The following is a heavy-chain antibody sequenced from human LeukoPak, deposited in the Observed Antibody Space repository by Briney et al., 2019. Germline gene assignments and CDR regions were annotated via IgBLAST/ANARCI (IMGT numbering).Heavy chain of an antibody. Sequence: GGSLRLSCAASGFTFSSYSMNWVRQAPGKGLEWVSSISSSSSYIYYADSVKGRFTISRDNAKNSLYLQMNSLRAEDTAVYYCARRTENSGRYFDYWGQGTLVTVSS. CDR2: ISSSSSYI. J-gene: IGHJ4*02. CDR3: ARRTENSGRYFDY. V-gene: IGHV3-21*01. CDR1: GFTFSSYS. D-gene: IGHD3-10*01.